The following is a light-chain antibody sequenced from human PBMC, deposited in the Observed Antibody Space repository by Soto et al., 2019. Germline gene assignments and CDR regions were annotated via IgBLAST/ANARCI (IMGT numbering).Light chain of an antibody. Sequence: EIVLTQSPGTLSLSQGERATLSCRASQSVSNNYLAWYQQKPGQAPXALIYGASNRATGIPDRFSGSASGTDFTLTISRLEPEDSAVYYCQQYSSSGTFGQGTKVDI. CDR3: QQYSSSGT. CDR1: QSVSNNY. CDR2: GAS. J-gene: IGKJ1*01. V-gene: IGKV3-20*01.